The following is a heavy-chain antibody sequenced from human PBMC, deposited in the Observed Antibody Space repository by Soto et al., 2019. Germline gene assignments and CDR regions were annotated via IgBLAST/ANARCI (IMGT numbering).Heavy chain of an antibody. CDR1: GFTFSSYG. CDR3: ARVIDSWYSCDY. J-gene: IGHJ4*02. D-gene: IGHD6-13*01. V-gene: IGHV3-33*01. Sequence: GGSLRLSCAASGFTFSSYGMHWVRQAPGKGPEWVAVIWYDGSKKYYADSVKGRFTVSRDDSKNTLHLQMDSLRAEDSAVYYCARVIDSWYSCDYWGQGTLVTVSS. CDR2: IWYDGSKK.